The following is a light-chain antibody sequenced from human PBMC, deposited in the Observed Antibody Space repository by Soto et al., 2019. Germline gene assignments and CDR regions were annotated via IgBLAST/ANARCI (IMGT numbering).Light chain of an antibody. V-gene: IGKV1-39*01. J-gene: IGKJ2*01. Sequence: DIQMTQSPSSLSASVGDRVTISCRASQGVSNYLIWYQQRQGRAPKLLIYAASNLVSGVPSRFSGSGSGTNFTLTNSSLQPEDFATYYCQQSYRTPHPFGQGTHLGTK. CDR1: QGVSNY. CDR2: AAS. CDR3: QQSYRTPHP.